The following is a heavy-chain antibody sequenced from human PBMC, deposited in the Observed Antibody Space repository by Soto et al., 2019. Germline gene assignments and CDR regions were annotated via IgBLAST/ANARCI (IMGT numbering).Heavy chain of an antibody. Sequence: QVQLVESGGGVVQPGRSLSLSCAASGFTFTAFAIHWVRQAPGKGLEWVAIISYDGGDTHFADSVKGRLTISRDNSKNTVYLHMNSLRPEDTAVYYCARDRFFDSYSFDYWGQAALVTVSS. CDR3: ARDRFFDSYSFDY. CDR1: GFTFTAFA. CDR2: ISYDGGDT. J-gene: IGHJ4*02. D-gene: IGHD3-9*01. V-gene: IGHV3-30-3*01.